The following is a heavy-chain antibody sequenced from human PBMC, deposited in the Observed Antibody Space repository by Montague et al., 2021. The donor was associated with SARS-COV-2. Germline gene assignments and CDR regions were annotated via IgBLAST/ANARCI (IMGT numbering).Heavy chain of an antibody. CDR1: GGSFSGYY. CDR3: ARGSSFVTIFGVVITDPLFDY. V-gene: IGHV4-34*01. D-gene: IGHD3-3*01. Sequence: ETLSLTCAVDGGSFSGYYWGWIRQPPGKGLEWIGEIDQSGSTXXXPSXXXRVTISVDTSKNQFSLKLSSVTAADTAVYYCARGSSFVTIFGVVITDPLFDYWGQGTLVTVSS. CDR2: IDQSGST. J-gene: IGHJ4*02.